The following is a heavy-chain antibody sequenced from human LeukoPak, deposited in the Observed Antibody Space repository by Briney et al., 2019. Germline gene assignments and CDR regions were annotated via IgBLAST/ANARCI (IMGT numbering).Heavy chain of an antibody. CDR1: GYTFTGYY. Sequence: GASVKVSCKASGYTFTGYYMHWVRQAPGQGLEWMGWINPNSGGTNYAQKFQGRVTMTRDTSISAVYVELNSLISDDTAVYYCAESYGSGDSRHWGQGTLVTVSS. J-gene: IGHJ4*02. CDR2: INPNSGGT. V-gene: IGHV1-2*02. CDR3: AESYGSGDSRH. D-gene: IGHD3-10*01.